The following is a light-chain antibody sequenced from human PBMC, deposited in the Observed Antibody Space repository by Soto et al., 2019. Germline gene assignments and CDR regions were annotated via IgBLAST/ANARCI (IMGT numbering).Light chain of an antibody. Sequence: SYELTQPPSVSVAPGQTARITWGGNNIGSKSVHWYQQKPGQAPVLVVYDDSDRPSGIPERFSGSNSGNTATLTISRVEAGDEADYYCQVWDSPGVVFGGGTKLTVL. CDR2: DDS. J-gene: IGLJ2*01. V-gene: IGLV3-21*02. CDR1: NIGSKS. CDR3: QVWDSPGVV.